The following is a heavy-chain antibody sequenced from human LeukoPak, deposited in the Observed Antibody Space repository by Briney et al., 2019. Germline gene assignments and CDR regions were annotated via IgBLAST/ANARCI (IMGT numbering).Heavy chain of an antibody. D-gene: IGHD3-22*01. CDR2: IYYSGST. V-gene: IGHV4-59*08. CDR1: GGSISSYY. J-gene: IGHJ4*02. Sequence: SETLSLTCTVSGGSISSYYWSWIRQPPGKGLEWIGYIYYSGSTNYNPSLKSRVTISVDTSKNQFSLKLSSVTAADTAVYYCARHLRNTYYYDSSGYYSPFGYWGQGTLVTVSS. CDR3: ARHLRNTYYYDSSGYYSPFGY.